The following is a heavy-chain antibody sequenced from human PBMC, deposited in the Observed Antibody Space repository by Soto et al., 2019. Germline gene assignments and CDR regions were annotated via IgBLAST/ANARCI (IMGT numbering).Heavy chain of an antibody. D-gene: IGHD3-10*01. V-gene: IGHV4-38-2*01. CDR3: ARGSQYYYYGMDV. Sequence: SETLSLTCAVSGYSISSGYYWGWIRQPPGKGLEWIGSIYHSGSTYYNPSLKSRVTISVDTSKNQFSLKLSSVAAADTAVYYCARGSQYYYYGMDVWGQGTTVTVSS. CDR1: GYSISSGYY. CDR2: IYHSGST. J-gene: IGHJ6*02.